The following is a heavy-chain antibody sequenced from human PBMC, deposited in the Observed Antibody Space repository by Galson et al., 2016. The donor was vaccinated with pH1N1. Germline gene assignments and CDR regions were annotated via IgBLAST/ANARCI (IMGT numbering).Heavy chain of an antibody. Sequence: SLRLSCAASRFTFSTYWMTWVRQAPGKGLEWVANIKQDGSQKYYVDSVKGRFTISRDNAKNTLYLQMNSLRAEDTAMFYCARARDWYFDVWGQGTTVTVSS. CDR2: IKQDGSQK. V-gene: IGHV3-7*05. CDR1: RFTFSTYW. D-gene: IGHD3/OR15-3a*01. J-gene: IGHJ6*02. CDR3: ARARDWYFDV.